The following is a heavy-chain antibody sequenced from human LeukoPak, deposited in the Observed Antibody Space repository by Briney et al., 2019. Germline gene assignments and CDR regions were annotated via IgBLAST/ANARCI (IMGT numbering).Heavy chain of an antibody. CDR2: INPNSGGT. Sequence: ASVKVSCKASGYTFTGYYMHWVRQAPGQGLEWMGWINPNSGGTNYAQKFQGRVTMTRDTSISTAYMELSRLRSDDTAVYYCARGIAGYRAGTTAYFDYWGQGTLVTVSS. CDR1: GYTFTGYY. J-gene: IGHJ4*02. CDR3: ARGIAGYRAGTTAYFDY. V-gene: IGHV1-2*02. D-gene: IGHD1-1*01.